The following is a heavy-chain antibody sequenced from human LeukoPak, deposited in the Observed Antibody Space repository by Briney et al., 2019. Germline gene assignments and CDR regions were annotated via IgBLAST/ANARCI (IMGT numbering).Heavy chain of an antibody. V-gene: IGHV4-39*01. CDR3: IYDSNGQVKG. D-gene: IGHD3-22*01. CDR1: GGSISSSTYY. CDR2: IYYSGSA. J-gene: IGHJ4*02. Sequence: SETLSLTCSVSGGSISSSTYYWGWVRQPPGKGLEWIGPIYYSGSAYYNPSLKSRVTISADTPKNQFSLKLSSVTAADTAVYYCIYDSNGQVKGWGQGTLVTVSS.